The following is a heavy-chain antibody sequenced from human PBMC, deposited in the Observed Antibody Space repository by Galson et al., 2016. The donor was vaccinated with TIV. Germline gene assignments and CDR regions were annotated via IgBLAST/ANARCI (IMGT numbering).Heavy chain of an antibody. D-gene: IGHD1-1*01. CDR3: ARDPGYFVY. CDR2: INAGNGNT. CDR1: GYTFTNYI. V-gene: IGHV1-3*01. J-gene: IGHJ4*02. Sequence: SVKVSCKASGYTFTNYIMHWVRQAPGQRPEWMGWINAGNGNTKYSQKFQGRVTITRDTSASTAYMELSSLRSEDAAVYYCARDPGYFVYWGQGTLVTVSS.